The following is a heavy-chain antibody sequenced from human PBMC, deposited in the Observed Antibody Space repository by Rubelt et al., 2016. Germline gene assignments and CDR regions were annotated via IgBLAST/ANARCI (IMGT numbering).Heavy chain of an antibody. J-gene: IGHJ4*02. CDR2: ISGSGGST. CDR1: GFTVSSNY. V-gene: IGHV3-23*01. D-gene: IGHD2-8*01. CDR3: AKARDIVLMVYAIDY. Sequence: LSCAASGFTVSSNYMSWVRQAPGKGLEWVSAISGSGGSTYYADSVKGRFTISRDNSKNTLYLQMNSLRAEDTAVYYCAKARDIVLMVYAIDYWGQGTLVTVSS.